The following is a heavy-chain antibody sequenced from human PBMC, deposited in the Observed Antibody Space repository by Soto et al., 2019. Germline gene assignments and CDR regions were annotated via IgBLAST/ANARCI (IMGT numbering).Heavy chain of an antibody. V-gene: IGHV3-48*02. D-gene: IGHD6-13*01. J-gene: IGHJ5*02. Sequence: PSETLSLTCSVSGGTISGYYWTWIRQAPGKGLEWIAYITSSSSTILYADSVKGRFTISRDNAKNSLYLQMNSLRDEDTSVYYCARDNGIAGSFDPWGQGTLVTVSS. CDR1: GGTISGYY. CDR2: ITSSSSTI. CDR3: ARDNGIAGSFDP.